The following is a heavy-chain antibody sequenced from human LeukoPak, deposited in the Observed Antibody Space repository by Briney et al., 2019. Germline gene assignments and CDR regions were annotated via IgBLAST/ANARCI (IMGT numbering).Heavy chain of an antibody. CDR3: ARDSVVVTATTDYYYMDV. D-gene: IGHD2-21*02. Sequence: ASVKVSCKASGYTFTSYGISWVRQAPGQGLEWMGWISAYNGHTNYAQKLQGRVTMTTDTSTSTAYMELRSLRSDDTAVYYCARDSVVVTATTDYYYMDVWGKGTTVTVSS. CDR1: GYTFTSYG. V-gene: IGHV1-18*01. J-gene: IGHJ6*03. CDR2: ISAYNGHT.